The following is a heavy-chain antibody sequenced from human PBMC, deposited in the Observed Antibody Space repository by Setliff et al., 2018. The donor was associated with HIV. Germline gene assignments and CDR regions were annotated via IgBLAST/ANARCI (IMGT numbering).Heavy chain of an antibody. D-gene: IGHD2-2*01. Sequence: PSETLSLTCTVSSGYMSGHFWTWVRQTPGEGLEWIGNIYLGETTNYNPSLKSRATISLDTSKRQFSLHLTSVTATDTAVYYCARGSCFNTGCLDSWGQGALVTVSS. J-gene: IGHJ4*02. CDR2: IYLGETT. CDR1: SGYMSGHF. V-gene: IGHV4-59*08. CDR3: ARGSCFNTGCLDS.